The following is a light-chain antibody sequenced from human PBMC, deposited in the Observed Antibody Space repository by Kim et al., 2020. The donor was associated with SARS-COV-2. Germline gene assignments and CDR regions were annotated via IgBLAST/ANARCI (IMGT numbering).Light chain of an antibody. CDR3: QQRSNWPWT. J-gene: IGKJ1*01. CDR2: DTF. CDR1: QGVTKY. V-gene: IGKV3-11*01. Sequence: EIVLTQSPATLSMSPGERATLSCRASQGVTKYLAWYQQKPGQAPRLLIYDTFYRAPGIPARFSGSGSGTDFTLTISSLEPEDFAVYYCQQRSNWPWTFGQGTKVDIK.